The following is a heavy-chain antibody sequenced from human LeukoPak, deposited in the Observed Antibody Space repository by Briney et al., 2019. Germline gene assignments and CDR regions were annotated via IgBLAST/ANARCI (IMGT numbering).Heavy chain of an antibody. Sequence: SETLSLTCTVSGGSISSYYWSWIRQPPGKGLEWIGYIYYSGSTNYNPSLKSRVTISVDTSKNQFSLKLSSVTAADTAVYYCARDLENGYNEDYFDYWGQGILVTVSS. CDR3: ARDLENGYNEDYFDY. J-gene: IGHJ4*02. D-gene: IGHD5-24*01. CDR2: IYYSGST. CDR1: GGSISSYY. V-gene: IGHV4-59*12.